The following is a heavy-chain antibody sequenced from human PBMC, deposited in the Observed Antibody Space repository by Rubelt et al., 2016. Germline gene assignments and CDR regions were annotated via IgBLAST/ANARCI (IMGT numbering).Heavy chain of an antibody. D-gene: IGHD6-19*01. CDR2: ISSSSSYI. V-gene: IGHV3-21*01. J-gene: IGHJ4*02. CDR3: ATGPLGGWSEY. Sequence: WVRQAPGKGLEWVSSISSSSSYIYYADSVKGRFTISRDNAKNSLYLQMSSLRAEDTAVYFCATGPLGGWSEYWGQGTQVTVSS.